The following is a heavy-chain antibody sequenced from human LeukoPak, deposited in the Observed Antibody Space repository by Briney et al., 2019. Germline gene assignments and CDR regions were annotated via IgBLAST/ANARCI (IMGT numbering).Heavy chain of an antibody. CDR1: GFTFSSYT. CDR3: ARGPSDY. Sequence: GGSLRLSCAASGFTFSSYTMHWVRQAPGKGLEWVSYMSGGSSYIYYADSVKGRFTISRDNTKNSLYLQMNSLRAGDTAVYYCARGPSDYWGQGTLVTVSS. CDR2: MSGGSSYI. V-gene: IGHV3-21*01. J-gene: IGHJ4*02.